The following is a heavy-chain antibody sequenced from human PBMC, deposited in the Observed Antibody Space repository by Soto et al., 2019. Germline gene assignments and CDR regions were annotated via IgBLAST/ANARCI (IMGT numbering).Heavy chain of an antibody. CDR1: GYTFTTYA. Sequence: QVQLVQSGAELKKPGASVKVSCKASGYTFTTYAISWVRQAPGQGLEWMGWISAYNGNTKYAQNLQGRVTMTTDTPPSTAYMELWSPRSVDTAVYNCTRDGPPFDSRGQGTLVTVSS. CDR3: TRDGPPFDS. V-gene: IGHV1-18*01. CDR2: ISAYNGNT. J-gene: IGHJ4*02.